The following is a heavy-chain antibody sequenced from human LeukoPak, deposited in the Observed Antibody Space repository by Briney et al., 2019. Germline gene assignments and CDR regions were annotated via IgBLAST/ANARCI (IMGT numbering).Heavy chain of an antibody. D-gene: IGHD1-26*01. CDR1: GFTFSSYA. Sequence: GGSLRLSCAASGFTFSSYAMHWVRQAPGKGLEWVAVISYDGSNKYYADSVKGRFTISRDNSKDTLYLQMNSLRAEDTAVYYCARDRVGATDYFDYWGQGTLVAVSS. CDR3: ARDRVGATDYFDY. V-gene: IGHV3-30-3*01. CDR2: ISYDGSNK. J-gene: IGHJ4*02.